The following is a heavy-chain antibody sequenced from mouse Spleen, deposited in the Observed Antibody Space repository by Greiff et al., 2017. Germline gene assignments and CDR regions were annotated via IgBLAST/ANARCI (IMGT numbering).Heavy chain of an antibody. CDR2: INPSSGYT. J-gene: IGHJ1*01. V-gene: IGHV1-4*01. Sequence: QVQLKQSGAELARPGASVKMSCKASGYTFTSYTMHWVKQRPGQGLEWIGYINPSSGYTKYNQKFKDKATLTADKSSSTAYMQLSSLTSEDSAVYYCARLGLRPHWYFDVWGAGTTVTVSS. CDR3: ARLGLRPHWYFDV. D-gene: IGHD2-4*01. CDR1: GYTFTSYT.